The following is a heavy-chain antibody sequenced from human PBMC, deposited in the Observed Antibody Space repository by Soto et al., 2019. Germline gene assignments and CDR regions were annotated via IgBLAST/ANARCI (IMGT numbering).Heavy chain of an antibody. D-gene: IGHD1-26*01. J-gene: IGHJ4*01. CDR2: IGTSYGST. V-gene: IGHV3-23*01. Sequence: GLPMRVSWTAGELCICRSAVRYRSQEPGKGLEWVSAIGTSYGSTYYAASVKGRITISRDDSKNTLFIEFDSPSAVDTAMYFCAWSRGRKAGDYYLSGDWGHRALVT. CDR3: AWSRGRKAGDYYLSGD. CDR1: ELCICRSA.